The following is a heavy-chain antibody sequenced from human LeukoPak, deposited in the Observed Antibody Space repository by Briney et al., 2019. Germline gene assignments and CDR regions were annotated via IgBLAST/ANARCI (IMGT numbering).Heavy chain of an antibody. CDR1: GGSISSYY. J-gene: IGHJ3*02. D-gene: IGHD3-9*01. CDR2: IYYSGST. Sequence: SGTLSLSCTVSGGSISSYYWSWIRQPPGKGLEWVSYIYYSGSTNYNPSVKCRDTISVDTSKNQFYLQLSSVTAADTAVYYCARGRSACYFGILRVDAFDIWGQGTMVTVSS. V-gene: IGHV4-59*01. CDR3: ARGRSACYFGILRVDAFDI.